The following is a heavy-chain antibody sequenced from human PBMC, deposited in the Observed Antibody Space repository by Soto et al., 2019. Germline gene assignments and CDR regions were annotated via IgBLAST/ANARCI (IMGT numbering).Heavy chain of an antibody. J-gene: IGHJ5*02. CDR3: AREEGQPVAGSWFDP. Sequence: SETLSLTCTVSGGSISNYYWSWIRQSAGRGLEWIGRIYSSGSTNYNPSLQGRVTMSVQTSKRQFSLKLISVTAADTAVYYCAREEGQPVAGSWFDPWGQGTLVTVSS. V-gene: IGHV4-4*07. CDR1: GGSISNYY. CDR2: IYSSGST. D-gene: IGHD3-10*01.